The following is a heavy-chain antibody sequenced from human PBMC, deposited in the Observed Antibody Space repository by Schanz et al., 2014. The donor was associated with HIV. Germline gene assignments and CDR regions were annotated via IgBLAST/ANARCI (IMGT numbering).Heavy chain of an antibody. CDR1: GFTFSNYA. CDR3: ARGGIWEWDQPDFAY. D-gene: IGHD2-15*01. CDR2: ISYDGSNK. Sequence: QVQLVESGGGVVQPGRSLRLSCAVSGFTFSNYAMHWVRQAPGKGLEWVAVISYDGSNKYYADSVKGRFTISRDNSKNTLYLQMNSLRAEDTAVYYCARGGIWEWDQPDFAYWGQGTLVTVSS. J-gene: IGHJ4*02. V-gene: IGHV3-30-3*01.